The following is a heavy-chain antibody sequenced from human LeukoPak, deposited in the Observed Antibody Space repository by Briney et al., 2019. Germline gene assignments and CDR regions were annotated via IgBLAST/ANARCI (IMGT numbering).Heavy chain of an antibody. V-gene: IGHV3-9*01. CDR1: GFTFDDYA. CDR3: AKGGGLSRGWYPPSGVGENWFGP. J-gene: IGHJ5*02. D-gene: IGHD6-19*01. Sequence: GGSLRLSCAASGFTFDDYAMHWVRQAPGKGLEWVSGISWNSGSIGYADSVKGRFTISRDNAKNSLYLQMNSLRAEDTALYYCAKGGGLSRGWYPPSGVGENWFGPWGQGTLVTVSS. CDR2: ISWNSGSI.